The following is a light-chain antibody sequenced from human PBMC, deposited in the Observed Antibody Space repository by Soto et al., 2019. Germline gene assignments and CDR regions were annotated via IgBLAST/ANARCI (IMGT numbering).Light chain of an antibody. J-gene: IGKJ1*01. CDR3: QQYGDSPWT. CDR1: QGIGDT. Sequence: EVVMTQSPATLSVSPGEGVTLSCRASQGIGDTLAWYQHKPGQAPRLLIYGTSSRATGIPDRFSGSGSGTDFTLTISRLEPEDFAVYFCQQYGDSPWTFGQGTKVDIK. V-gene: IGKV3-20*01. CDR2: GTS.